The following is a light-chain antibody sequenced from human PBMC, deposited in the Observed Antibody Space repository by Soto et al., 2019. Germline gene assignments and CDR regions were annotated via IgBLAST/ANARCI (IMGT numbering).Light chain of an antibody. V-gene: IGKV1-39*01. Sequence: DIQMTQSPATLSASVGDRVTITCRASQSISSWLAWYQQKQGKAPKLXIYAASSLQSGVPSRFSGSGSGTDFTLTISSLQPEDFATYYCQQSYSTPQTFGQGTQVDIK. CDR2: AAS. CDR1: QSISSW. CDR3: QQSYSTPQT. J-gene: IGKJ1*01.